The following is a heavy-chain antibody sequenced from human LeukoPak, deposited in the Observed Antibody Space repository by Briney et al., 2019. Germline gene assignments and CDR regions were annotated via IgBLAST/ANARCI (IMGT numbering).Heavy chain of an antibody. J-gene: IGHJ4*02. CDR2: ISTYNGNT. Sequence: ASVKVSCKASGYTFTSYGISWVRQAPGQGLEWMGWISTYNGNTNYAQKFQGRVVMTTDTFTSTAYMELRSLRSDDTALYYCARVDSSGENLFDYWGQGTLVTVSS. D-gene: IGHD3-22*01. CDR1: GYTFTSYG. CDR3: ARVDSSGENLFDY. V-gene: IGHV1-18*01.